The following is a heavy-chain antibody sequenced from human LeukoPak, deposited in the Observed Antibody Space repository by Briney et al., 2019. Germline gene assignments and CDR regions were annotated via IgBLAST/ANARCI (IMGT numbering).Heavy chain of an antibody. J-gene: IGHJ5*02. V-gene: IGHV4-34*01. CDR2: INHSGST. D-gene: IGHD3-22*01. Sequence: SETLSLTCAVYGGSFTYYYWSWVRQPPGKGLEWIGEINHSGSTDYNPSLKSRVTISIDTSKNQFSLKLSSVTAADTAVYYCASLAYYDSSPWGQGTLVTVSS. CDR1: GGSFTYYY. CDR3: ASLAYYDSSP.